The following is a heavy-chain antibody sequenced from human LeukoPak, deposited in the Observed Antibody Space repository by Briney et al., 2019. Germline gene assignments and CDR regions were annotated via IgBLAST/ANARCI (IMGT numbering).Heavy chain of an antibody. J-gene: IGHJ2*01. CDR3: AIGLPDYWYFDL. CDR2: IYSGGST. CDR1: GFTFSSYG. V-gene: IGHV3-NL1*01. Sequence: GGSLRLSCAASGFTFSSYGMHWVRQAPGKGLEWVSVIYSGGSTYYADSVKGRSTISRDNSKNTLYLQMNSLRAEDTAVYYCAIGLPDYWYFDLWGRGNLVTVSS. D-gene: IGHD2-15*01.